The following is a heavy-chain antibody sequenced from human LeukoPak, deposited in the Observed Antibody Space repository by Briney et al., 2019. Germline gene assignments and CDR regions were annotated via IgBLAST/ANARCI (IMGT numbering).Heavy chain of an antibody. Sequence: GGSLRLSCAASGFIFSTYGMHWVRQAPGKGLEWVAFIQFDGSDEHYADSVKGRFTISRDNSKNTLYLQMNSLRAEDTSVYYCAEDQKLQPFHYWGQGTLVTVSS. V-gene: IGHV3-30*02. J-gene: IGHJ4*02. CDR2: IQFDGSDE. CDR3: AEDQKLQPFHY. CDR1: GFIFSTYG. D-gene: IGHD2-15*01.